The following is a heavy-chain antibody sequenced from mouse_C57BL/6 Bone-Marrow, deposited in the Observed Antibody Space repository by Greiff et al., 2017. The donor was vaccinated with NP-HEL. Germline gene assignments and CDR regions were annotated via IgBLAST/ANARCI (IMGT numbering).Heavy chain of an antibody. V-gene: IGHV1-69*01. CDR3: ARELICYDYDVYAMDY. J-gene: IGHJ4*01. CDR2: IDPSDSYT. D-gene: IGHD2-4*01. Sequence: QVQLQQPGAELVMPGASVKLSCKASGYTFTSYWMHWVKQRPGQGLEWIGEIDPSDSYTNYNQKFKGKATLTVDKSSSTAYMQLSSLTSEDSAVYYGARELICYDYDVYAMDYWGQGTSVTVSA. CDR1: GYTFTSYW.